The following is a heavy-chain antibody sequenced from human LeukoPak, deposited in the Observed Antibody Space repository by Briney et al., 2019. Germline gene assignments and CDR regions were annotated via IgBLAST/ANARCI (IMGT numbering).Heavy chain of an antibody. CDR2: IYYSGST. J-gene: IGHJ4*02. V-gene: IGHV4-59*08. Sequence: PSETLSLTCTVSGGSISSYYWSWIRQPPGKGLEWIGYIYYSGSTNYNPSLRSRVTISVDTSKNQFSLKLSSVTAADTAVYYCARRYTGGGTFDYWGQGTLVTISS. D-gene: IGHD3-16*01. CDR3: ARRYTGGGTFDY. CDR1: GGSISSYY.